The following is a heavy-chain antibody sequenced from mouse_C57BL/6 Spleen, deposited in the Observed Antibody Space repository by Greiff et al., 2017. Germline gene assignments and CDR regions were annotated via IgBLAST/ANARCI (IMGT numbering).Heavy chain of an antibody. CDR1: GFTFSDYG. V-gene: IGHV5-17*01. J-gene: IGHJ2*01. CDR3: ARRYYGSNCGVDY. D-gene: IGHD1-1*01. Sequence: EVQRVESGGGLVKPGGSLKLSCAASGFTFSDYGMHWVRQAPEKGLEWVAYISSGSSTIYYADTVKGRFTISRDNAKNTLFLQMTSLRSEDTAMYYCARRYYGSNCGVDYWGQGTTLTVSS. CDR2: ISSGSSTI.